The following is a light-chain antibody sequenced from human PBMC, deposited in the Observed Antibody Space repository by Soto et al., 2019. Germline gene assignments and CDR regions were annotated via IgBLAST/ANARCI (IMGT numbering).Light chain of an antibody. CDR1: QSVSSY. CDR3: QQRSNWPRT. V-gene: IGKV3-11*01. Sequence: EIVLTQSPGTLSLSPGERATLSCRASQSVSSYLAWYQQKPGQAPRLLIYGASNRATGIPARFSGSGSGTDFPLTIRSLEPEDFAVYYCQQRSNWPRTFGQGTKVEIK. CDR2: GAS. J-gene: IGKJ1*01.